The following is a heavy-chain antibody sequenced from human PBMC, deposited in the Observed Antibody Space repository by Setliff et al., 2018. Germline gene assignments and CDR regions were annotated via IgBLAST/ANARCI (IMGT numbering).Heavy chain of an antibody. CDR3: ARAPPSVPYGDYGPRQYFDL. D-gene: IGHD4-17*01. CDR2: VFHTGST. Sequence: SETLSLTCSVSSGSIGSHYWNWMRQPPGKGLEWIGHVFHTGSTKYNPSLRSRVTISVDTSENYFSLRLTSVTAADTAVYYCARAPPSVPYGDYGPRQYFDLWGRGPLVTV. V-gene: IGHV4-59*11. CDR1: SGSIGSHY. J-gene: IGHJ2*01.